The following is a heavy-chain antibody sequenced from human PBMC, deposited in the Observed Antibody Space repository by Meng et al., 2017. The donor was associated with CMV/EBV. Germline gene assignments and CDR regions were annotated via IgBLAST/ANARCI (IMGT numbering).Heavy chain of an antibody. V-gene: IGHV4-59*01. CDR2: IYYSGDT. Sequence: GSLRLSCTVSGASLSSFSCSWIRQPPGKGLEWIGYIYYSGDTEYNPSLKSRVTMSLDTSKNQFSLKLNSMTAADTARYYCARGYSASSGKSDAFDIWGQGTMVTVSS. CDR1: GASLSSFS. CDR3: ARGYSASSGKSDAFDI. D-gene: IGHD5-12*01. J-gene: IGHJ3*02.